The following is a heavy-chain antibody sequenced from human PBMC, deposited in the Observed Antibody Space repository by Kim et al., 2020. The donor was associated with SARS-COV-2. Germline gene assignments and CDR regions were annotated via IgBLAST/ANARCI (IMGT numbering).Heavy chain of an antibody. J-gene: IGHJ5*02. V-gene: IGHV1-18*01. CDR1: GYTFTSYG. CDR3: ARAGPIAAAGTKGWFDP. D-gene: IGHD6-13*01. CDR2: LSAYNGNT. Sequence: ASVKVSCKASGYTFTSYGISWVRQAPGQGLEWMGWLSAYNGNTNYAPKLQGRVTMTTDTSTSTAYLELRSLRSDDTAVYSCARAGPIAAAGTKGWFDPWGQGTLGTVSS.